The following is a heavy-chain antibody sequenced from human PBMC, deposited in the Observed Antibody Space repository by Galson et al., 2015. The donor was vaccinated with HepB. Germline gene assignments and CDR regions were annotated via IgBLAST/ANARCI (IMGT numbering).Heavy chain of an antibody. CDR3: ARENCTNGVCFAFDY. J-gene: IGHJ4*02. V-gene: IGHV4-59*01. CDR2: IYYSGST. Sequence: SETLSLTCTVSGGSISSYYWSWIRQPPGKGLEWIGYIYYSGSTNYNPSLKSRVTISVDTSKNQFSLKLSSVTAADTAVYYCARENCTNGVCFAFDYWGQGTLVTVSS. CDR1: GGSISSYY. D-gene: IGHD2-8*01.